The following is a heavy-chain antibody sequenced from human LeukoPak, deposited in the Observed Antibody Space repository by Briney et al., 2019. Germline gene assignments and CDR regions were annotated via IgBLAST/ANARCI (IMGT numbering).Heavy chain of an antibody. Sequence: GGSLRLSCAASGFTVSSNYMSWVRQAPEKGLEWVSIIYSGGRTYYADSVRGRFTISRDNSKNTLYLQMNSLRAEDTAVYYCARGMFYYGSGSDTGDYWGQGTLVTVSS. J-gene: IGHJ4*02. CDR1: GFTVSSNY. CDR2: IYSGGRT. D-gene: IGHD3-10*01. CDR3: ARGMFYYGSGSDTGDY. V-gene: IGHV3-53*01.